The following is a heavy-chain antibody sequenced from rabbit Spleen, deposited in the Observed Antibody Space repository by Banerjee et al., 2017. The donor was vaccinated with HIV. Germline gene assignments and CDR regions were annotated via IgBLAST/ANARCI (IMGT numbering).Heavy chain of an antibody. CDR3: VREVAAKFSL. D-gene: IGHD4-1*01. CDR2: IDVGEGNI. CDR1: GFDFRRYY. V-gene: IGHV1S7*01. Sequence: QVKETGGGLVQPGGSLTLSCKASGFDFRRYYLSWVRQVPGKGLEWIGIIDVGEGNIDYATWAKGRFTISSHNAQNTLFLQLNSLTAADTATYFCVREVAAKFSLWGQGTLVTVS. J-gene: IGHJ4*01.